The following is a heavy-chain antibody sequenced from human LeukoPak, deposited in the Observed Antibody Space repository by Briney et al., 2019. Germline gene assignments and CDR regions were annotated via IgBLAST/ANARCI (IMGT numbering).Heavy chain of an antibody. CDR2: ISGSGGST. V-gene: IGHV3-23*01. D-gene: IGHD5-18*01. CDR3: ARGWTNHQLWEYYFDY. CDR1: GFTFSSYA. J-gene: IGHJ4*02. Sequence: PGGSLRLSCAASGFTFSSYAMSWVRQAPGKGLEWVSAISGSGGSTYYADSVKGRFTISRDNSKNTLYLQMNSLRAEDTAVYYCARGWTNHQLWEYYFDYWGQGTLVTVSS.